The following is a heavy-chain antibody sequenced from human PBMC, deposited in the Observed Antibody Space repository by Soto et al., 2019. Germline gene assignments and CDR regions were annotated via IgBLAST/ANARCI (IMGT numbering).Heavy chain of an antibody. D-gene: IGHD3-16*01. V-gene: IGHV3-33*01. CDR2: RWYDGSNK. Sequence: QVQLVESGGGVVQPGRSLRLSCAASGFTFSSYGMHWVRQAPGKGLEWVAVRWYDGSNKYYADSVKGRFTISRDNSKNTLYLQMNSLRAEDTAVYYCATRLEANNAFDIWGQGTMVTVSS. J-gene: IGHJ3*02. CDR1: GFTFSSYG. CDR3: ATRLEANNAFDI.